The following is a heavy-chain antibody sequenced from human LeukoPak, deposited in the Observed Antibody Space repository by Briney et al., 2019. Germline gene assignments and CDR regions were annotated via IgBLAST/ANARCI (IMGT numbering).Heavy chain of an antibody. CDR1: GFIFKTYT. V-gene: IGHV3-21*06. Sequence: GGSLRLSCAASGFIFKTYTMNWVRQAPGKGLEWVSSILSSGAYTYYADSLKGRFTISRDNARNSLYLQMNSLRAEDTAVYYCVTRGWADYYYYMDVWGKGTTVTVSS. D-gene: IGHD6-19*01. J-gene: IGHJ6*03. CDR2: ILSSGAYT. CDR3: VTRGWADYYYYMDV.